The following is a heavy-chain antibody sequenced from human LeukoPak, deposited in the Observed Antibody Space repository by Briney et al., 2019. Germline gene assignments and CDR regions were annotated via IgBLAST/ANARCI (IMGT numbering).Heavy chain of an antibody. D-gene: IGHD1-26*01. Sequence: GGSLRLSCEASGFTFSGYGMHWVRQGPGKGLEWVAATSYDESEKYYGDSVKGRFTISRDNSKNTLSLQLNSLRVEDTAVYYCAKNRGAGSHYYYHMNVWGKGTTVTVSS. CDR2: TSYDESEK. CDR1: GFTFSGYG. J-gene: IGHJ6*03. V-gene: IGHV3-30*18. CDR3: AKNRGAGSHYYYHMNV.